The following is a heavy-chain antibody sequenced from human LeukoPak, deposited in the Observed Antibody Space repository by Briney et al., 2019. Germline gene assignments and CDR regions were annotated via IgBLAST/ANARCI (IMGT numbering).Heavy chain of an antibody. J-gene: IGHJ4*02. CDR3: AKDLRGYDMDFDY. V-gene: IGHV3-23*01. CDR2: ISGMGIST. D-gene: IGHD5-12*01. Sequence: GGSLRLSCAASGFTFSNFAMSWVRQAPGKGLEWVSSISGMGISTYYADSLKGRFTISTDNFKNTLFLQLNSLRAEDTAVYYCAKDLRGYDMDFDYWGQGTLVTVSS. CDR1: GFTFSNFA.